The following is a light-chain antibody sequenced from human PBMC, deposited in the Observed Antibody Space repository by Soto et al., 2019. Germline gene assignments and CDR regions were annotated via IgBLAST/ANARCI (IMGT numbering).Light chain of an antibody. CDR3: RSSSGSGIHV. V-gene: IGLV2-14*01. Sequence: QSALTQPASVSGSPGQSITISCTGTSRDVGGYDWVAWYQQHPGKVPKLIIYEVSIRHSGVSTRFSGSKSGNTASLTISGLQAEDEAHYYCRSSSGSGIHVFGGGTKDTVL. CDR2: EVS. J-gene: IGLJ2*01. CDR1: SRDVGGYDW.